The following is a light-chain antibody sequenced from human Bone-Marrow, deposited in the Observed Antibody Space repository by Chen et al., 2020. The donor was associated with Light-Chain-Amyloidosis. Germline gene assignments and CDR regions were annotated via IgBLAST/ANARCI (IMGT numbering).Light chain of an antibody. V-gene: IGLV2-14*01. CDR3: SSYTITNTLV. J-gene: IGLJ1*01. CDR1: SSDVGGDNH. CDR2: EVT. Sequence: QSALTQPASVSGSPGRPITIPCTGTSSDVGGDNHVSWYQQHPDKAPKLMIYEVTNRPSWVPDRFSGSKSDNTASLTISGLQTEDEADYFCSSYTITNTLVFGSGTRVTVL.